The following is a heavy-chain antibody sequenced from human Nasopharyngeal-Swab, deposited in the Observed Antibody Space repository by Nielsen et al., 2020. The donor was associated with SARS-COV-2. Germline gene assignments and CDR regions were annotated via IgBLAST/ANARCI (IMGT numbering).Heavy chain of an antibody. Sequence: KISCKGSGYSFTSYWISWVRQMPGKGLQWMGRIDPSDSYTYYSPSFQGHVTISADKSISTAYVQWSSLKASDTAMYYCARHGGATGTTSLYYYYYMDVWGKGTTVTVSS. CDR1: GYSFTSYW. CDR3: ARHGGATGTTSLYYYYYMDV. CDR2: IDPSDSYT. V-gene: IGHV5-10-1*01. D-gene: IGHD1-1*01. J-gene: IGHJ6*03.